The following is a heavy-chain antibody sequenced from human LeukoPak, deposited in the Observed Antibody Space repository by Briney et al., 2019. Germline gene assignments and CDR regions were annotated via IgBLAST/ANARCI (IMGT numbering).Heavy chain of an antibody. V-gene: IGHV3-30*04. CDR2: ISYDGSNK. J-gene: IGHJ1*01. CDR3: AKEIYSDSTGGRFQQ. Sequence: PGGSLRLSCAASGFTFSSYAMHWVRQAPGKGLEWVAVISYDGSNKYYADSVKGRFTISRDNSKNTLYLQMNSLRAEDTALYYCAKEIYSDSTGGRFQQWGQGTLVTVSS. D-gene: IGHD4-11*01. CDR1: GFTFSSYA.